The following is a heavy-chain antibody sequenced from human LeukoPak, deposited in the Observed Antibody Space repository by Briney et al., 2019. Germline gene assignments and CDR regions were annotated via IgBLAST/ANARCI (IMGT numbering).Heavy chain of an antibody. Sequence: GGSLRLSCAASGFTFDDYAMHWVRQVPGKGLEWVSGISWNSGSIGYADSVKGRFTISRDNAKNSLYLQMNSLRGEDMALYYCAKGLVGSSIADFFDYWGQGILVTVSS. CDR3: AKGLVGSSIADFFDY. J-gene: IGHJ4*02. CDR2: ISWNSGSI. D-gene: IGHD6-6*01. V-gene: IGHV3-9*03. CDR1: GFTFDDYA.